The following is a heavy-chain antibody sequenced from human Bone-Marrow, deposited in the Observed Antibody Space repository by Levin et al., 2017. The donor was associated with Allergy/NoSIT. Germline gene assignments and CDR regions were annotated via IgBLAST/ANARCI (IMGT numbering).Heavy chain of an antibody. Sequence: ASVKVSCKASGYTFTSYGISWVRQAPGQGLEWMGWISAYNGNTNYAQKLQGRVTMTTDTSTSTAYMELRSLRSDDTAVYYCARGRGGYCISTSCRPNRNWFDPWGQGTLVTVSS. J-gene: IGHJ5*02. CDR3: ARGRGGYCISTSCRPNRNWFDP. V-gene: IGHV1-18*01. CDR2: ISAYNGNT. CDR1: GYTFTSYG. D-gene: IGHD2-2*01.